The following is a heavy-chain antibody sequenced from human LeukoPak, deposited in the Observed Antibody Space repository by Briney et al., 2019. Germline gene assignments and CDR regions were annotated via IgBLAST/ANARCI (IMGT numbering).Heavy chain of an antibody. V-gene: IGHV3-30*02. CDR1: GFTFSSYG. D-gene: IGHD3-22*01. CDR3: AKEKVVVIHHDAFDI. Sequence: GGSLRLSCAASGFTFSSYGMHWVRQAPGKGLEWVAFIRYDGSNKYYADSVKGRFTISRDNSKNTLYLQMNSLRDEDTAVYYCAKEKVVVIHHDAFDIWGQGTMVTVSS. J-gene: IGHJ3*02. CDR2: IRYDGSNK.